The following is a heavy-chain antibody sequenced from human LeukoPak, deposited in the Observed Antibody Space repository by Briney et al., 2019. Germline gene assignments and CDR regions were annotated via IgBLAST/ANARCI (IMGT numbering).Heavy chain of an antibody. D-gene: IGHD3-3*01. V-gene: IGHV3-30*02. J-gene: IGHJ4*02. CDR3: AKDRELGDFWSGYYSFDY. CDR1: GFTFSSYG. CDR2: IRYDGSNK. Sequence: TGGSLRLSCAASGFTFSSYGMHWVRQAPGKGLEWVAFIRYDGSNKYYADSVKGRLTISRDNSKNTLYLQMNSLRAEDTAVYYCAKDRELGDFWSGYYSFDYWGQGTLVTVSS.